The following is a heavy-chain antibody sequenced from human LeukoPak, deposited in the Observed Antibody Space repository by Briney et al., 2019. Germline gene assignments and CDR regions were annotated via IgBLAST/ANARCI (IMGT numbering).Heavy chain of an antibody. CDR2: ISTYNANT. J-gene: IGHJ5*02. CDR1: GYSFTSYG. V-gene: IGHV1-18*01. CDR3: IRGGCRGGSCRFDP. Sequence: ASVKVSCKASGYSFTSYGISRVRQAPGQGLEWMGWISTYNANTNYALKLQGRVTLTTDTSTSTAYMELKSLRSDDTAVYYCIRGGCRGGSCRFDPWGQGTLVTVSS. D-gene: IGHD2-15*01.